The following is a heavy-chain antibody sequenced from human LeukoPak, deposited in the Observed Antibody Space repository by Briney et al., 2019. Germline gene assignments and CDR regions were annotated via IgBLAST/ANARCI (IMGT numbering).Heavy chain of an antibody. CDR1: GGSISSSRYY. V-gene: IGHV4-39*01. CDR3: ARPWWQADAFDI. D-gene: IGHD2-15*01. Sequence: PSETLSLTCTVSGGSISSSRYYWGWIRQPPGKGLEWIGSIYYSGSTYYNPSLKSRVTISVDTSKNQFSLKLSSVTAADTAVYYCARPWWQADAFDIWGQGTMVTVSS. CDR2: IYYSGST. J-gene: IGHJ3*02.